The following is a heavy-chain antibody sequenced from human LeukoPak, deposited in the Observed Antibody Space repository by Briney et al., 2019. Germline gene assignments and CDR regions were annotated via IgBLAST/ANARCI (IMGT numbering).Heavy chain of an antibody. CDR2: ISYDGSNK. Sequence: GGSLRLSCAASGFTFSSYAMHWVRQAPGKGLEWVAVISYDGSNKYYADSVKGRFTISRDNSKNTLYLQMNSLRAEDTAVYYCARDLGVVAGFFDYWGQGTLVTVSS. CDR3: ARDLGVVAGFFDY. J-gene: IGHJ4*02. D-gene: IGHD6-19*01. CDR1: GFTFSSYA. V-gene: IGHV3-30-3*01.